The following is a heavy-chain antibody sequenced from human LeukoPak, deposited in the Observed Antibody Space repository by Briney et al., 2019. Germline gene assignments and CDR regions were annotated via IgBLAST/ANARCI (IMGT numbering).Heavy chain of an antibody. Sequence: ASVKVSCKASGYTFTGYYMHWVRQAPGQGLEWMGWINPNSGGTNYAQKFQGRVTMTRDTSISTAYMELSRLRSDDTAVYYCARVSGSYWGGFDYWGQGTLVTVSS. CDR2: INPNSGGT. J-gene: IGHJ4*02. CDR1: GYTFTGYY. CDR3: ARVSGSYWGGFDY. D-gene: IGHD1-26*01. V-gene: IGHV1-2*02.